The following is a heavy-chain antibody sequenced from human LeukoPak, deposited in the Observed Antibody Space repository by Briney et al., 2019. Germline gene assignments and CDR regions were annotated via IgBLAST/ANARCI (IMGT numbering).Heavy chain of an antibody. CDR3: ARFSNWYDHLYFDY. D-gene: IGHD7-27*01. J-gene: IGHJ4*02. V-gene: IGHV3-7*01. CDR1: GGSISSYY. Sequence: PSETLSLTCTVSGGSISSYYWSWIRQPAGKGLEWVANIKQDGSEKYYVDSVKGRFTISRDNAKNSLYLQMNSLRAEDTAVYYCARFSNWYDHLYFDYWGQGTLVTVSS. CDR2: IKQDGSEK.